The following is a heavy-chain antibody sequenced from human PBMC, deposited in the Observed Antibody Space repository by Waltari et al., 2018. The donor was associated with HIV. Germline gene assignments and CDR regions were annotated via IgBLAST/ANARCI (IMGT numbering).Heavy chain of an antibody. CDR1: GFAFSDYY. CDR3: ARDGGDYPDAFDI. D-gene: IGHD1-26*01. J-gene: IGHJ3*02. V-gene: IGHV3-11*01. Sequence: QVQLVESGGGLVKPGGSLGLSCAASGFAFSDYYMSWIRQAPGKGLEWISYISSTCTIYVNSVRGRFTISRDNAKSSLYLQMNSLGAEDTAVYYCARDGGDYPDAFDIWGQGTMVTVSP. CDR2: ISSTCTI.